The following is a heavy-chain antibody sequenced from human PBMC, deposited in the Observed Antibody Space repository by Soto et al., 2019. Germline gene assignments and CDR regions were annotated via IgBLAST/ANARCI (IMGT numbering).Heavy chain of an antibody. CDR2: INAGNGNT. D-gene: IGHD1-26*01. CDR1: GYTFTNYA. CDR3: AGGGSLYWYFDL. J-gene: IGHJ2*01. V-gene: IGHV1-3*01. Sequence: QVQLVQSGAEVKKPGASVKVSCKASGYTFTNYAMHWVRQAPGQRLEWMGWINAGNGNTKYSQKFQGRVTITRDTPGRTPYRELSSLRSEDTAVYYCAGGGSLYWYFDLWGRGTLVTVPS.